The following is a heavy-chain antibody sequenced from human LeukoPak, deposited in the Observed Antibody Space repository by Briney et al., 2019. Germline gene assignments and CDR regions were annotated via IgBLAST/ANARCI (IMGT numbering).Heavy chain of an antibody. Sequence: GGCLRLSCAASGCTFSTYTMNWVRQAPGKGLEWVSSIRRGSSYIYYADSVKGRFTISRDNANNSLYLQMNSLRADDTAVYYCARVGGGSYSSDFWGQGTLVTVSS. CDR1: GCTFSTYT. D-gene: IGHD1-26*01. J-gene: IGHJ4*02. CDR3: ARVGGGSYSSDF. CDR2: IRRGSSYI. V-gene: IGHV3-21*01.